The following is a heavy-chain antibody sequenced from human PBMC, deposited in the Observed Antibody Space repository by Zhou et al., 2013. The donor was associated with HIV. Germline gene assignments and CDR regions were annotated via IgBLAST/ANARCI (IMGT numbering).Heavy chain of an antibody. CDR1: GGTFSTYA. J-gene: IGHJ6*02. CDR3: AREGEGDDYYYYGMDV. D-gene: IGHD2-21*02. Sequence: QVQLVQSGAEVKRPGSSVKVSCKASGGTFSTYAISWVRQAPGQGLEWMGGIIPIFGTANYAQKFQGRVTITADESTSTAYMELSSLRSEDTAVYYCAREGEGDDYYYYGMDVWGQGTTVTVSS. CDR2: IIPIFGTA. V-gene: IGHV1-69*12.